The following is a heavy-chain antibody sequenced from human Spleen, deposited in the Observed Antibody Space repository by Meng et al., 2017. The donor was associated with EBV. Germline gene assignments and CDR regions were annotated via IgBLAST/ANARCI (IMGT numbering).Heavy chain of an antibody. D-gene: IGHD3-10*01. J-gene: IGHJ4*02. CDR1: GFPLSRKY. CDR3: AITSRGVIRFFDQ. Sequence: DVERAASGGGWTRPGGSLTLPCPASGFPLSRKYISWVREAPGKRLEWVSVIYSAGCTYYADSLKARFTTSRDNSKNTLYLQLNSLRAEDTAVYYCAITSRGVIRFFDQGGQGTLVTVSS. V-gene: IGHV3-53*01. CDR2: IYSAGCT.